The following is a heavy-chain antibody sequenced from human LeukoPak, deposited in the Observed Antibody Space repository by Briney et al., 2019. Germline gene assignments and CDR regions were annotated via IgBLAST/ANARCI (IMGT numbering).Heavy chain of an antibody. V-gene: IGHV3-21*01. CDR2: ISSSSSYI. D-gene: IGHD3-10*01. CDR3: ATLVYYYGSGSFY. CDR1: GFTFSSYS. J-gene: IGHJ4*02. Sequence: GGSLRLSCAASGFTFSSYSMNWVRRAPGKGLEWVSSISSSSSYIYYADSVKGRFTISRDNAKNSLYLQMNSLRAEDTAVYYCATLVYYYGSGSFYWGQGTLVTVSS.